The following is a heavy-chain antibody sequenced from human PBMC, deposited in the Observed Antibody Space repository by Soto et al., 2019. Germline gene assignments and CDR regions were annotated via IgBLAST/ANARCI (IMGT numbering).Heavy chain of an antibody. J-gene: IGHJ3*02. CDR1: GGSISSSSYY. CDR3: AREGYSSSWYACGAFDI. Sequence: PSETLSLTCTVSGGSISSSSYYWGWIRQPPGKGLEWIGSIYYSGSTYYNPSLKSRVTISVDTSKNQFSLKLSSVTAADTAVYYCAREGYSSSWYACGAFDIWGQGTMVT. CDR2: IYYSGST. D-gene: IGHD6-13*01. V-gene: IGHV4-39*07.